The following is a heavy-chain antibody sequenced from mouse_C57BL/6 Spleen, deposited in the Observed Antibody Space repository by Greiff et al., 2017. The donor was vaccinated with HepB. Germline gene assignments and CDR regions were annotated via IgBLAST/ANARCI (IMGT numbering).Heavy chain of an antibody. V-gene: IGHV1-15*01. CDR2: IDPETGGT. J-gene: IGHJ1*03. CDR3: TRDNYYGSSYRYFDV. D-gene: IGHD1-1*01. Sequence: VQLQQSGAELVRPGASVTLSCKASGYTFTDYEMHWVKQTPVHGLEWIGAIDPETGGTAYNQKFKGKAILTADKSSSTAYMELRSLTSEDSAVYYCTRDNYYGSSYRYFDVWGTGTTVTVSS. CDR1: GYTFTDYE.